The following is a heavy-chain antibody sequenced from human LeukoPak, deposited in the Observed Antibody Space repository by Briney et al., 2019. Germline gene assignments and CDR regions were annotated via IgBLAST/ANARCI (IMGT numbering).Heavy chain of an antibody. Sequence: GESLKISCKGSGYSFTSYWIGWVRQMPGKGLEWMGIIYPGDSDTRYSPSFQGQVTISADKSISTAYLQWSSLKASDTAMYYCARLSIHVQTGYYYYYYMDVWGKGTTVTISS. D-gene: IGHD1-14*01. V-gene: IGHV5-51*01. CDR3: ARLSIHVQTGYYYYYYMDV. J-gene: IGHJ6*03. CDR1: GYSFTSYW. CDR2: IYPGDSDT.